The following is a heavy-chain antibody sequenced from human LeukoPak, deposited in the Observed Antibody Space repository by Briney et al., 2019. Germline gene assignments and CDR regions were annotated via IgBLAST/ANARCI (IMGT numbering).Heavy chain of an antibody. CDR2: ISAYNGNT. V-gene: IGHV1-18*01. J-gene: IGHJ5*02. CDR1: GYTFTSYG. Sequence: ASVKVSCKASGYTFTSYGISWVRQAPGQGLEWMGWISAYNGNTNYAQKLQGRVTMTTDTSTSTAYMELRSLRSDDTAVYYCARNSITMVRGVRENWFDPWGQGTLVTVSS. CDR3: ARNSITMVRGVRENWFDP. D-gene: IGHD3-10*01.